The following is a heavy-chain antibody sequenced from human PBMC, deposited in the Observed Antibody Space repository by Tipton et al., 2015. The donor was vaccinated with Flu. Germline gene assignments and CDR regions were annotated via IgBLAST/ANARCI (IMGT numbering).Heavy chain of an antibody. Sequence: TLSLTCTASSGSISSNSYYWAWLRQPPGKGLEWIGTIFYSGSTYSTPSLKSRVTLSVDPSKSQFSLRLRSVTAEDTAVYYCARLRRNDQRFFLGFDSWGQGTLVTVSS. J-gene: IGHJ4*02. CDR1: SGSISSNSYY. V-gene: IGHV4-39*01. CDR2: IFYSGST. D-gene: IGHD5-24*01. CDR3: ARLRRNDQRFFLGFDS.